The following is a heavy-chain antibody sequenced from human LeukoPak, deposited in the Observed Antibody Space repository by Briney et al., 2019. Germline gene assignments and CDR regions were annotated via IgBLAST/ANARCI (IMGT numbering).Heavy chain of an antibody. J-gene: IGHJ4*02. V-gene: IGHV1-2*02. CDR3: ARDGDYGTGSYYRGCIDS. D-gene: IGHD3-10*01. Sequence: ASVTVSCKAFGYTFTSYNIHWVRQAPGQGLEWMGWINPPSGGTNYAQKFQGRVTMTRDTSISTAYLDLSSLRSDDTAVYYCARDGDYGTGSYYRGCIDSWGQGTPVTVSP. CDR1: GYTFTSYN. CDR2: INPPSGGT.